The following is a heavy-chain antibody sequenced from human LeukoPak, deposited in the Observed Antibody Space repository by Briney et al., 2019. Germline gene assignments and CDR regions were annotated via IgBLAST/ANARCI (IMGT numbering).Heavy chain of an antibody. J-gene: IGHJ4*02. D-gene: IGHD6-13*01. CDR1: GGSFSSYY. Sequence: SETLSLTCTVSGGSFSSYYWSWIRQPPGKGLEWIGYIYYSGSTNYNPSLKSRVTISVDTSKNQFSLKLSSVTAADTDAYYCARGVYSSSWPFDYWGQGTLVTVSS. CDR3: ARGVYSSSWPFDY. V-gene: IGHV4-59*01. CDR2: IYYSGST.